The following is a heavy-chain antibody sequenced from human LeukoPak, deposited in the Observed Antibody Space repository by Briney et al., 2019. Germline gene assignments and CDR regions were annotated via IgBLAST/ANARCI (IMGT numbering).Heavy chain of an antibody. J-gene: IGHJ4*02. V-gene: IGHV1-24*01. CDR3: AALSRVYNWNYGTFDY. CDR1: GYTLTELS. D-gene: IGHD1-7*01. Sequence: SVKVSCKVSGYTLTELSMHWVRQAPGKGLEWMGGFDPEDGETIYAQKFQGRVTMTEDTSTDTAYMELSSLRSEDTAVYYCAALSRVYNWNYGTFDYWGQGTLVTVSS. CDR2: FDPEDGET.